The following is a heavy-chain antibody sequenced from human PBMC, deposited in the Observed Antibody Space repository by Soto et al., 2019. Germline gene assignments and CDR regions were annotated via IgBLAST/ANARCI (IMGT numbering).Heavy chain of an antibody. J-gene: IGHJ5*02. CDR1: GGSISSYY. Sequence: PSETLSLTCTVSGGSISSYYWSWIRQPPGKGLEWIGYIYYSGSTNYNPSLKSRVTISVDTSKNQFSLKLSSVTAADTAVYYCARGVVAAPYNRFDPWGQGTLVTVSS. D-gene: IGHD2-15*01. CDR2: IYYSGST. CDR3: ARGVVAAPYNRFDP. V-gene: IGHV4-59*01.